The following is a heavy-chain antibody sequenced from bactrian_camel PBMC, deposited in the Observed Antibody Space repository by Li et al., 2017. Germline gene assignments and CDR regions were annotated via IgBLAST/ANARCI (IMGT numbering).Heavy chain of an antibody. Sequence: VQLVESGGGSVQAGGSLTLSCAASGFDFRGSSMGWFRQAPGKEREGVAHIYTGGDTTYDADSVKGRFAISRDRAKNTVYLEMNALKPEDSGMYYCAAGREAINCLAAVFVVWGQGTQVTVS. J-gene: IGHJ4*01. CDR3: AAGREAINCLAAVFVV. D-gene: IGHD3*01. CDR1: GFDFRGSS. V-gene: IGHV3S35*01. CDR2: IYTGGDTT.